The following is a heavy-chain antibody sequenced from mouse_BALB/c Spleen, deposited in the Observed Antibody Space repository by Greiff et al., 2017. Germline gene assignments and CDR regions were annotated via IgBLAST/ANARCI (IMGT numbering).Heavy chain of an antibody. CDR2: ISSGGSYT. V-gene: IGHV5-6*02. D-gene: IGHD4-1*01. J-gene: IGHJ1*01. Sequence: DVMLVESGGDLVKPGGSLKLSCAASGFTFSSYGMSWVRQTPDKRLEWVATISSGGSYTYYPDSVKGRFTISRDNAKNTLYLQMSSLKSEDTAMYYCARETGRDFRYFDVWGAGTTVTVSS. CDR1: GFTFSSYG. CDR3: ARETGRDFRYFDV.